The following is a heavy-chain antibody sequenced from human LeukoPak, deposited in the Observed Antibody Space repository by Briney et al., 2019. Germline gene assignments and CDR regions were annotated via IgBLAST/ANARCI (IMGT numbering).Heavy chain of an antibody. J-gene: IGHJ4*02. Sequence: GASVKVSCKASGYTFTNFAITWVRQAPGRGFEWMGWISTYNDNTKYAENLQGRVTMTTDTSTSIAYMELRSLRSDDTAVYYCARWEYYDTRRWGVDYWGQGTLVTVSS. D-gene: IGHD3-22*01. CDR2: ISTYNDNT. CDR3: ARWEYYDTRRWGVDY. CDR1: GYTFTNFA. V-gene: IGHV1-18*01.